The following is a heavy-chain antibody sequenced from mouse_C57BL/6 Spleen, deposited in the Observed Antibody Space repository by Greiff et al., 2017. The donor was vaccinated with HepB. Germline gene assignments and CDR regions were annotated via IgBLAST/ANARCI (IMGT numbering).Heavy chain of an antibody. CDR2: IYPGSGST. CDR3: AREEFYYDYDRKTWFAY. D-gene: IGHD2-4*01. Sequence: VQLQQPGAELVKPGASVKMSCKASGYTFTSYWITWVKQRPGQGLEWIGDIYPGSGSTNYNEKFKSKATLTVDTSSSTAYMQLSSLTSEDSAVYYCAREEFYYDYDRKTWFAYWGQGTLVTVSA. V-gene: IGHV1-55*01. CDR1: GYTFTSYW. J-gene: IGHJ3*01.